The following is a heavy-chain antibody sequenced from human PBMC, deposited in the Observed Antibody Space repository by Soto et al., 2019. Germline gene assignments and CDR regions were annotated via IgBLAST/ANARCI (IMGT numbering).Heavy chain of an antibody. Sequence: EVQLVESGGGLVQPGGSLRLSCAASGFTFSDHYMDWVRQAPGKGLEWVGRTRNKANSYTTEYAASVKGRFTISRDDSKNSLYLQMNSLKTEDTAVYYCAREHRSGPYYYGMDVRGQGTTVTVSS. CDR3: AREHRSGPYYYGMDV. V-gene: IGHV3-72*01. CDR2: TRNKANSYTT. J-gene: IGHJ6*02. CDR1: GFTFSDHY. D-gene: IGHD2-15*01.